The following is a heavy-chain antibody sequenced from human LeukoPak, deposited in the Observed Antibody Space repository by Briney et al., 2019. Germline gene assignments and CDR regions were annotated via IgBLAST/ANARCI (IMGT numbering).Heavy chain of an antibody. CDR1: GVSFSGYD. D-gene: IGHD5-24*01. CDR2: INHSGST. J-gene: IGHJ4*02. Sequence: SETLSPTCAVYGVSFSGYDWSWIGQPPGTRLKWIGGINHSGSTNYNPSLKSRVTISVDTSKNQFSLKLSSVTAADTAVYYCARSLNRWLQPYYFDYWGQGTLVTVSS. V-gene: IGHV4-34*01. CDR3: ARSLNRWLQPYYFDY.